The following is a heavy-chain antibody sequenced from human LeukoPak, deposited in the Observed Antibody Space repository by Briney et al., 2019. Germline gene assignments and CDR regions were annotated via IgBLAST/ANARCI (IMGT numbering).Heavy chain of an antibody. Sequence: SETLSLTCTVSGGSISRSSSYWGWIRQPPGKGLEWIASIYYSGNTYYNPSLKRRVNISVDTSKNQVSLRLSSVTAADTAVYYCARRRTVSTTGRFDPWGQGILVTVSS. J-gene: IGHJ5*02. CDR2: IYYSGNT. D-gene: IGHD5/OR15-5a*01. V-gene: IGHV4-39*01. CDR1: GGSISRSSSY. CDR3: ARRRTVSTTGRFDP.